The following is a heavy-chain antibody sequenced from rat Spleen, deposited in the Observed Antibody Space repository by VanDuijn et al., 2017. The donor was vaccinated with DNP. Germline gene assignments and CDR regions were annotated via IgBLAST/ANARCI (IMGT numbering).Heavy chain of an antibody. V-gene: IGHV5-20*01. CDR3: ATYYGFNSYFFDY. D-gene: IGHD1-6*01. Sequence: EVQLVESGGGLVQPGGSLKLSCAASGFTFSDYYMAWVRQAPTKGLEWVASINPDGSSTYYRDSVKGRFTISRDHARSTLYLQMDSLRSEDTATYYCATYYGFNSYFFDYWGQGVMVTVSS. CDR2: INPDGSST. J-gene: IGHJ2*01. CDR1: GFTFSDYY.